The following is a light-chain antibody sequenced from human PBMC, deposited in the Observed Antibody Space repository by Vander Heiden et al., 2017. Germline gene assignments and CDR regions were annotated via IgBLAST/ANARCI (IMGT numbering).Light chain of an antibody. Sequence: QSALTQPASVSGSPGQSITISCTGTSSDVGRYNYVSWYQQHPGKAPNLMIYDVSNPPSVVSSLFSGSKSGNTASLTISGLQAEDEAYYYCSSYTSSSTLGFGGGTKLTVL. CDR2: DVS. V-gene: IGLV2-14*03. CDR3: SSYTSSSTLG. J-gene: IGLJ2*01. CDR1: SSDVGRYNY.